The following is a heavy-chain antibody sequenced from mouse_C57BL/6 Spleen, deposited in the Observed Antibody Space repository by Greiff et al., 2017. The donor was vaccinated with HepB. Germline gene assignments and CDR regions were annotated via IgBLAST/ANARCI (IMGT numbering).Heavy chain of an antibody. CDR3: AIHGGDWYFDV. Sequence: EVKLMESGGGLVQPGGSLKLSCAASGFTFSDYYMYWVRQTPEKRLEWVAYISNGGGSTYYPDTVKGRFTISRDNAKNTLYLQMSRLKSEDTAMYYCAIHGGDWYFDVWGTGTTVTVSS. J-gene: IGHJ1*03. CDR1: GFTFSDYY. CDR2: ISNGGGST. V-gene: IGHV5-12*01.